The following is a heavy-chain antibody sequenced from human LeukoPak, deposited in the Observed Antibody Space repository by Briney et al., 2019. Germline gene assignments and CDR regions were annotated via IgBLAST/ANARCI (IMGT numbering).Heavy chain of an antibody. J-gene: IGHJ3*02. CDR2: ISYDGSNK. CDR1: GFTFSSYA. Sequence: GRSLRLSCAASGFTFSSYAMHWVRQAPGKGLEWVAVISYDGSNKYYADSVKGRFTISRDNSKNTLYLQMNSLRAEDTAVYYCASFDYYDSSGYFDALDIWGQGTMVTVSS. V-gene: IGHV3-30-3*01. D-gene: IGHD3-22*01. CDR3: ASFDYYDSSGYFDALDI.